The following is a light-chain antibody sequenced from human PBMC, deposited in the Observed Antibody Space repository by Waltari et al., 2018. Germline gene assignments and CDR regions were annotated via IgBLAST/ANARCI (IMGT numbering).Light chain of an antibody. CDR1: QSVSVDY. V-gene: IGKV3-20*01. Sequence: EIILTQSPGTLSLSPGERATLSCRASQSVSVDYLAWYQQQPGQAPRLLIHGASKRATDIPDRFSGSGSGTDFTLTINRLEPEDFVVYYCQLYGSSPMYTFGQGTKLEI. J-gene: IGKJ2*01. CDR2: GAS. CDR3: QLYGSSPMYT.